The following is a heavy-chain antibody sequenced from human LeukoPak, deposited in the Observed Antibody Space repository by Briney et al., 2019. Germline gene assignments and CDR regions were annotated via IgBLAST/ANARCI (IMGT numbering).Heavy chain of an antibody. CDR1: GFTFSDYY. J-gene: IGHJ3*02. CDR2: ISSSGSTI. D-gene: IGHD3-10*01. CDR3: ARDSATLWFGSRHDAFDI. V-gene: IGHV3-11*01. Sequence: GGSLRLSCAASGFTFSDYYMSWIRQAPGKGLEWVSYISSSGSTIYYADSVKGRFTISRDNAKNSLYLQMNSLRAEDTAVYYCARDSATLWFGSRHDAFDIWGQGTMVTVSS.